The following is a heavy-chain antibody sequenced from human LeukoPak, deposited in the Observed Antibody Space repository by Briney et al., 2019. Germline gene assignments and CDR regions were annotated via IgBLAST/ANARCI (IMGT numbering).Heavy chain of an antibody. V-gene: IGHV3-74*01. CDR2: INSDGRIT. CDR3: AREWARSGYSDY. Sequence: PGGSLRLSRAASGFTFSSYVMSWARQAPGKGLEWVSRINSDGRITDYADSVKGRFTISRDNAKNTAYLQMTSLRAEDTSVYYCAREWARSGYSDYWGQGTLVTVSA. J-gene: IGHJ4*02. D-gene: IGHD2-15*01. CDR1: GFTFSSYV.